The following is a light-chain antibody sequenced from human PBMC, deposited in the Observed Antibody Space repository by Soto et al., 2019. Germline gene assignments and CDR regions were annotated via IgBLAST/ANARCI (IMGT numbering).Light chain of an antibody. V-gene: IGLV3-25*03. Sequence: SYELTQPPSVSVSPGQTARITCSGDALPNQYAYWYQQKPGQAPVVVIYRDTEKPSGNPGRFSGSSSGTTVTLTISGVQAEDEADYYCQSADSSGTYVLIGGGTKLTVL. J-gene: IGLJ2*01. CDR1: ALPNQY. CDR2: RDT. CDR3: QSADSSGTYVL.